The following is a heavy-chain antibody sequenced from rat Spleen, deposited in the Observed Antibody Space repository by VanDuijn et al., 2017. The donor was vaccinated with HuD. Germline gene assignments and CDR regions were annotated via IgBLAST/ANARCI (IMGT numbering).Heavy chain of an antibody. CDR1: GFTFSNYG. CDR2: ISYDGGNT. V-gene: IGHV5-29*01. CDR3: ARRHYGYTDYFDY. D-gene: IGHD1-9*01. Sequence: EVQLVESDGGLVQPGRSLKLSCAASGFTFSNYGMAWVRQAPKRGLEWVAYISYDGGNTYYRDSVKGRFTISRDNAKRTLSLQMDSLRSADTATYYCARRHYGYTDYFDYWGQGVMVTVSS. J-gene: IGHJ2*01.